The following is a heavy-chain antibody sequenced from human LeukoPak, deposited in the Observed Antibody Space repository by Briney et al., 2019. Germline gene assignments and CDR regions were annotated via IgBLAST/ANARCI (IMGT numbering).Heavy chain of an antibody. Sequence: PSETLSLTCTVSGGSISSYYWSWIRQPPGKGLEWIGYIYYSGSTNYNPSLKSRVTISVDTSKNQFSLKLSSVTAADTAVYYCARAYYDFWSGYCYYGMDVWGQGTTVTVSS. J-gene: IGHJ6*02. V-gene: IGHV4-59*01. CDR2: IYYSGST. CDR3: ARAYYDFWSGYCYYGMDV. D-gene: IGHD3-3*01. CDR1: GGSISSYY.